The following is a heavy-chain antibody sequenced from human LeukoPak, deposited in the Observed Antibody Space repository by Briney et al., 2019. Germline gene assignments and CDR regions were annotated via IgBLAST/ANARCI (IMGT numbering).Heavy chain of an antibody. D-gene: IGHD3-10*01. CDR1: GGTFSRYA. J-gene: IGHJ4*02. V-gene: IGHV1-69*06. CDR3: ARAPKDYGSGSYFDY. Sequence: SVKVSCKASGGTFSRYAISWVRQAPGQGLEWMGGIIPIFGTANYAQKFQGRVTITADKSTSTAYMELSSLRSEDTAVYYCARAPKDYGSGSYFDYWGQGTLVTVSS. CDR2: IIPIFGTA.